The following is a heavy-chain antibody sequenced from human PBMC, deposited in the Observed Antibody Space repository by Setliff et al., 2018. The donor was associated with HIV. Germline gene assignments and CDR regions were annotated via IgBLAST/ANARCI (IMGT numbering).Heavy chain of an antibody. D-gene: IGHD3-3*01. CDR1: GGSIISHY. V-gene: IGHV4-59*11. CDR2: IYYSEST. CDR3: ARDLTSPNDFWSRAFDI. J-gene: IGHJ3*02. Sequence: WETLSLTCTVSGGSIISHYWSWIRQPPGKGLEWIGYIYYSESTNYNPSLKSRVTISVDTSKNQFSLKLSSVTAADTAMYYCARDLTSPNDFWSRAFDIWGQGTMVTVSS.